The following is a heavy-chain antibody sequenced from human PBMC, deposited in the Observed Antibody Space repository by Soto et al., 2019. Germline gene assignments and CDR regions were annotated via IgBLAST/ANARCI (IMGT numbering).Heavy chain of an antibody. Sequence: PGGSLRLSCAASGFTFISYEMNWVRQAPGKGLEWVSYISSSGSTIYYADSVKGRFTISRDNAKNSLYLQMNSLRAEDTAVYYCARFSGIVVVIESVGNAFDIWGQGTMVTVSS. CDR1: GFTFISYE. CDR3: ARFSGIVVVIESVGNAFDI. D-gene: IGHD3-22*01. CDR2: ISSSGSTI. V-gene: IGHV3-48*03. J-gene: IGHJ3*02.